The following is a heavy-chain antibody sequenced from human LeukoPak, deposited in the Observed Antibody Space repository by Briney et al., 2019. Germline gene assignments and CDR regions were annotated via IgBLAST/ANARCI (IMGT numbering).Heavy chain of an antibody. CDR1: GFTFTDFY. Sequence: PGGSLRLSCAASGFTFTDFYMSWIRQAPGKGLEWVSYISISGTTIYYAGSVKGRFTFSRDNAKNSLYLQMNSLRAEDTAVYYCARTGRLQYGDYVAFDYWGQGTLVTVSS. CDR2: ISISGTTI. V-gene: IGHV3-11*01. D-gene: IGHD4-17*01. CDR3: ARTGRLQYGDYVAFDY. J-gene: IGHJ4*02.